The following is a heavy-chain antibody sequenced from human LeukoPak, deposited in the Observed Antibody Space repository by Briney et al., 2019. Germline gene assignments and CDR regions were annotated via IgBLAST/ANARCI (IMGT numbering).Heavy chain of an antibody. CDR2: IYYTGST. CDR3: ARARYVNSFYAFDI. D-gene: IGHD3-9*01. V-gene: IGHV4-59*08. J-gene: IGHJ3*02. CDR1: GGSISSLY. Sequence: PSETLSLTCSVSGGSISSLYWSWIRQPPGKGLEWIGYIYYTGSTNYNPSLKSRVTMFVDMSKNQFSPRLSSVTAADTAVYYCARARYVNSFYAFDIWGQGTLVTVSS.